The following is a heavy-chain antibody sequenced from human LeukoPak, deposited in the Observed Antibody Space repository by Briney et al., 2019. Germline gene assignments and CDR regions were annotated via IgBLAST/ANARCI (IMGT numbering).Heavy chain of an antibody. D-gene: IGHD1-26*01. J-gene: IGHJ5*02. CDR1: GASISSHY. CDR2: IYDRGST. V-gene: IGHV4-59*11. Sequence: SETQSLTCTVTGASISSHYWCWIRQTPGTGLEWIGDIYDRGSTTYNPSLKSRVSISVDTSRNQFSLNLRSVTAADTAVYYCAKIEVGRFDPWGQGTLVTVSS. CDR3: AKIEVGRFDP.